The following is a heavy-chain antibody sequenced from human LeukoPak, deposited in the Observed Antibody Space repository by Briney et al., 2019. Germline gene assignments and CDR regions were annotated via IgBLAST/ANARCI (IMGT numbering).Heavy chain of an antibody. J-gene: IGHJ4*02. D-gene: IGHD6-19*01. CDR3: VRNLAVAGTCFDS. CDR2: TSGSGEST. V-gene: IGHV3-23*01. CDR1: RFTFRSYA. Sequence: GGSLRLSCAASRFTFRSYAVSWVRQAPGKGLEWVSTTSGSGESTYYADSVKGRFTISRDNSKNTLYLQMNSLRAEDTAVYYCVRNLAVAGTCFDSWGQGTLVTVSS.